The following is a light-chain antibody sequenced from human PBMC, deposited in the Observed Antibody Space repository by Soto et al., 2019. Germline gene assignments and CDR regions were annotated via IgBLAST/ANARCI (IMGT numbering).Light chain of an antibody. Sequence: QSALTQPASVSGSPGQSITISCTGTSSDFGGYNYVSWYRQHPGKAPKLMIYDVSYRPSGVSNRFSGAKAGNTASLTISGLQAEDEADYYCSSYTSSSSEVFGGGTKLTVL. V-gene: IGLV2-14*01. CDR2: DVS. J-gene: IGLJ3*02. CDR3: SSYTSSSSEV. CDR1: SSDFGGYNY.